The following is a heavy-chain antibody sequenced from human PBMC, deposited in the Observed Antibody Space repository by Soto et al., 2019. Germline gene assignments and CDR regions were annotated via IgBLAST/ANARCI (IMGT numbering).Heavy chain of an antibody. CDR2: IYNSAST. CDR1: GGSISSGGYS. Sequence: PSEILSLTCAVSGGSISSGGYSWSWIRQPPGKGLEWIGYIYNSASTYYNPSLKSRVSISVDTSNNQFSLKLTSVTAADTAVYYCARGTQHYYDSSGYFPFDYWGQGALVTVSS. D-gene: IGHD3-22*01. J-gene: IGHJ4*02. V-gene: IGHV4-30-2*05. CDR3: ARGTQHYYDSSGYFPFDY.